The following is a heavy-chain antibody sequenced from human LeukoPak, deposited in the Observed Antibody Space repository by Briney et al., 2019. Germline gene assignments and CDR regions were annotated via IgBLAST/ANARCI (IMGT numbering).Heavy chain of an antibody. Sequence: ASVKVSCKVSGYTLTELSMHWVRQAPGKGLEWMGGFDPEDGETIYAQKFQGRVTMTEDTSTDTAYMELSSLRSEDTAVYYCATDRYYYDSSGYYYVPSLYYWGQGTLVTVSS. D-gene: IGHD3-22*01. V-gene: IGHV1-24*01. CDR1: GYTLTELS. CDR3: ATDRYYYDSSGYYYVPSLYY. J-gene: IGHJ4*02. CDR2: FDPEDGET.